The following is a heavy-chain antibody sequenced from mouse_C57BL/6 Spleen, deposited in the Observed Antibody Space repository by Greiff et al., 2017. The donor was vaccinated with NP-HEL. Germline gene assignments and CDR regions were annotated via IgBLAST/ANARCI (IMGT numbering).Heavy chain of an antibody. CDR3: ARTTTVVAPTAMDY. CDR1: GYAFSSSW. Sequence: QVQLQQSGPELVKPGASVKISCKASGYAFSSSWMNWVKQRPGKGLEWIGRIYPGDGDTNYNGKFKGKATLTADKSSSTAYMQRSSLTSEDSAVYFGARTTTVVAPTAMDYWGQGTSVTVSS. J-gene: IGHJ4*01. CDR2: IYPGDGDT. V-gene: IGHV1-82*01. D-gene: IGHD1-1*01.